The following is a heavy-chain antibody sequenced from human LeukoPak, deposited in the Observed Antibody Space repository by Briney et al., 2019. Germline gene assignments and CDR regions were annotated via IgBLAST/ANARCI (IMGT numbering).Heavy chain of an antibody. J-gene: IGHJ4*02. Sequence: SETLSLTCTVSGVSTTNGIYYWAWIRQPPGKGLEWIGSVHNVGSTYYNLSLRSRATMSIDTSKNQFSLRLSSVTAADTPVYYCARHAEYNSGWHFYLDHWGQGILVTVSS. D-gene: IGHD6-19*01. V-gene: IGHV4-39*01. CDR2: VHNVGST. CDR3: ARHAEYNSGWHFYLDH. CDR1: GVSTTNGIYY.